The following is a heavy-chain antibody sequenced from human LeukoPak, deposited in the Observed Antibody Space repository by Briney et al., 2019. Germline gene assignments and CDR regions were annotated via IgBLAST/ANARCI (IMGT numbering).Heavy chain of an antibody. V-gene: IGHV3-23*01. J-gene: IGHJ4*02. D-gene: IGHD2-2*01. Sequence: GGSLRLSCAASGFTFSSYAMSWVRQAPGKGLEWVSAISGSGGSTYYADSVKGRFTISRDNSKNTLYLQMSSLRAEDTAVYYCAKVFSVVVVPSAIHFDYWGQGTLVTVSS. CDR3: AKVFSVVVVPSAIHFDY. CDR2: ISGSGGST. CDR1: GFTFSSYA.